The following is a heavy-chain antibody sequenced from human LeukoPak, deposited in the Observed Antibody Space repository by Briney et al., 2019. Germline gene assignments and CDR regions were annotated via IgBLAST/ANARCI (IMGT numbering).Heavy chain of an antibody. D-gene: IGHD5-24*01. CDR3: ARDWDGYNYYDY. CDR2: IYTSGST. J-gene: IGHJ4*02. Sequence: SQTLSLTCTVSGGSISSGSYYWSWIRQPAGKGLEWIGRIYTSGSTNYNPSLKSRVTISVDTSKNQFSLKLSSVTAADTAVYYCARDWDGYNYYDYWGQGTLVTVSS. CDR1: GGSISSGSYY. V-gene: IGHV4-61*02.